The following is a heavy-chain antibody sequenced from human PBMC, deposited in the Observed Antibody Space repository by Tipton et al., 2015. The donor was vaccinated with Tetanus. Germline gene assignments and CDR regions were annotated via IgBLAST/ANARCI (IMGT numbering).Heavy chain of an antibody. CDR1: GGSISGKKYY. D-gene: IGHD1/OR15-1a*01. CDR3: ATTTDNWFDP. CDR2: IYFEGST. Sequence: TLSLTCTVSGGSISGKKYYWGWIRQPPGKGLEWIASIYFEGSTYYSPSLESRVTIAVDTSQNVFSLRLTSVTAADTAVYYCATTTDNWFDPWGQGALVTVSS. J-gene: IGHJ5*02. V-gene: IGHV4-39*02.